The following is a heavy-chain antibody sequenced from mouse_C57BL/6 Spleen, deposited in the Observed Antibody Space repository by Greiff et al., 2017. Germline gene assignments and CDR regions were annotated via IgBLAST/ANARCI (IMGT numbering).Heavy chain of an antibody. CDR3: ARAFYYDYEWFAY. J-gene: IGHJ3*01. V-gene: IGHV1-64*01. CDR2: IHPNSGST. D-gene: IGHD2-4*01. CDR1: GYTFTSYW. Sequence: VQLQQPGAELVKPGASVKLSCKASGYTFTSYWMHWVKQRPGQGLEWIGMIHPNSGSTNYNEKFKSKATLTVDKSSSTAYMQLSSLTSEDSAVYYCARAFYYDYEWFAYWGQGTLVTVSA.